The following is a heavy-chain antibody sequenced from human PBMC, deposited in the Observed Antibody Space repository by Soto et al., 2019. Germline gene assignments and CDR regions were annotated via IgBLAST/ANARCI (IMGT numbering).Heavy chain of an antibody. CDR3: ARGRYGEY. CDR2: ISAHNGNT. Sequence: QVHLVQSGAEVKKPGASVKVSCKGSGYAFTTYGITWVRQAPGQGLEWMGWISAHNGNTNYAQKLQGRVTVTRDTSTSTAYMGLRSLRSDGTAVYYCARGRYGEYWGQGALVTVSS. D-gene: IGHD3-10*01. J-gene: IGHJ4*02. CDR1: GYAFTTYG. V-gene: IGHV1-18*01.